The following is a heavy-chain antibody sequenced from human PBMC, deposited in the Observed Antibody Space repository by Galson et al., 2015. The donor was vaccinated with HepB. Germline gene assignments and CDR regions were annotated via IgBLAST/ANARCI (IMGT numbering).Heavy chain of an antibody. Sequence: SLRLSCAASAFTFRTYWMAWVRQAPGQGLEWVASIKTDGSERNYVDSVRGRFTISRDNTRSLLYLYMNSVRVDDTAVYYCVSVNSYDGSAYRVFDFWGQGAPVTVSS. CDR3: VSVNSYDGSAYRVFDF. V-gene: IGHV3-7*03. CDR2: IKTDGSER. D-gene: IGHD3-22*01. J-gene: IGHJ4*02. CDR1: AFTFRTYW.